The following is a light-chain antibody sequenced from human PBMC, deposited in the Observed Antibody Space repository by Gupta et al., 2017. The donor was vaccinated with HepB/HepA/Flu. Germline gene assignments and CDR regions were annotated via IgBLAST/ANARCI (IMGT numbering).Light chain of an antibody. CDR2: DVD. CDR3: SSYTSNYLRV. V-gene: IGLV2-14*03. J-gene: IGLJ3*02. Sequence: QSALTQPASVSGSPGPSHTISCPGTSSDVGGYDFVSWYQQHPGKAPKVIIYDVDSRPSGISDRFSGSKSGNTASLTISGLQADDEADYYCSSYTSNYLRVFGGGTRVTVL. CDR1: SSDVGGYDF.